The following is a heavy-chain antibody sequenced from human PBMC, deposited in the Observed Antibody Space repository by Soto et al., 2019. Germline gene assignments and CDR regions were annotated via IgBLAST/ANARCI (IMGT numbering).Heavy chain of an antibody. CDR1: GYAFTSHG. J-gene: IGHJ3*02. CDR3: ARDWNYDSRLDTFDI. CDR2: ISAYDGNT. D-gene: IGHD3-22*01. Sequence: QVQLVQSGAEVKKPGASVKVSCKASGYAFTSHGISWVRPAPGQGLEWLGWISAYDGNTNYAQKLQGRVTMTKDTATSTDYMELRSLRSDDTAVYYGARDWNYDSRLDTFDIWGQGTMVTVSS. V-gene: IGHV1-18*01.